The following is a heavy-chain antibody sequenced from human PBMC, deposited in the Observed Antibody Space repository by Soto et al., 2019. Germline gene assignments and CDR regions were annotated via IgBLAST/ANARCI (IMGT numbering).Heavy chain of an antibody. J-gene: IGHJ4*02. D-gene: IGHD6-13*01. V-gene: IGHV3-30*18. CDR1: GFTFRSYG. CDR2: ISYDGSNA. CDR3: AKEQTSAGTFYFDH. Sequence: QVQLVESGGGVVQPGRSLRLSCAASGFTFRSYGMHWVRQAPGKGLEWVAVISYDGSNANYADSVKGRFTISRDNSKSTLYLQVSGLRAEDTAVYYCAKEQTSAGTFYFDHWGQGTLLIVSP.